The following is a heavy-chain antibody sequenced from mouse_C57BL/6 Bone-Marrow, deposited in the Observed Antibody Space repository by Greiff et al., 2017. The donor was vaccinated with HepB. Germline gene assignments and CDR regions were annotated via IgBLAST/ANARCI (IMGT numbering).Heavy chain of an antibody. CDR2: IHPNSGST. Sequence: QVQLQQPGAELVKPGASVKLSCKASGYTFTSYWMHWVKQRPGQGLEWIGMIHPNSGSTNYNEKFKSKATLTVDKSSSTAYMQLSSLTSEDSAVYFCARDPLRWYFDYWGQGTTLTVSS. J-gene: IGHJ2*01. V-gene: IGHV1-64*01. D-gene: IGHD1-1*01. CDR1: GYTFTSYW. CDR3: ARDPLRWYFDY.